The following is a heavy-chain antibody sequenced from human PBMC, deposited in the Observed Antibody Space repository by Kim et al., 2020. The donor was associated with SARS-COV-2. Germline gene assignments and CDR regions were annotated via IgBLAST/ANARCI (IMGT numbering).Heavy chain of an antibody. Sequence: SETLSLTCNVSGGSISRSSYYWGLIRQPPGKGLEWIGSLYYSGSTYYNPSLKSRVTISVDTSKNQFSLKLSSVTAADAAVYYCTTDSSGYYSFDYWGQGTLVTVSS. CDR3: TTDSSGYYSFDY. CDR2: LYYSGST. CDR1: GGSISRSSYY. J-gene: IGHJ4*02. V-gene: IGHV4-39*07. D-gene: IGHD3-22*01.